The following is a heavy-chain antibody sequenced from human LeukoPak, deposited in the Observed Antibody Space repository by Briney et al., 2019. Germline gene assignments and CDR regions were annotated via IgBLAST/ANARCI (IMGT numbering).Heavy chain of an antibody. V-gene: IGHV4-59*01. Sequence: LETLSLTCTVSGGSITSYYWSWIRQPPGKGLEWIGYIYYSGNTNYNPSFKSRVTISVDTSKNQFSLKLSSVTAADTAVYYCARDLGKSLPAVMAWAYWGQGTLVTVSS. CDR2: IYYSGNT. J-gene: IGHJ4*02. CDR1: GGSITSYY. D-gene: IGHD2-8*01. CDR3: ARDLGKSLPAVMAWAY.